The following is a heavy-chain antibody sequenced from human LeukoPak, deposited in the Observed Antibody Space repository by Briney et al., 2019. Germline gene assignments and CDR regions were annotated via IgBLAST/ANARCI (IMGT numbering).Heavy chain of an antibody. D-gene: IGHD6-19*01. CDR1: GYTFTSYC. CDR2: ISAYNGNT. Sequence: ASVKVSCKASGYTFTSYCISWVRQAPGQGLEWMGWISAYNGNTNYAQKLQGRVTMTTDTSTSTAYMELRSLRSDDTAVYYCARASRIAVAGSIDYWGQGTLVTVSS. J-gene: IGHJ4*02. CDR3: ARASRIAVAGSIDY. V-gene: IGHV1-18*01.